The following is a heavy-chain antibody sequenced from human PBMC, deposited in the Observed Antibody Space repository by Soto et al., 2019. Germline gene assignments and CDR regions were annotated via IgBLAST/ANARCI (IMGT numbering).Heavy chain of an antibody. D-gene: IGHD3-10*01. CDR1: GDTFNFYS. J-gene: IGHJ4*02. CDR3: ATSYGSGYRAFDF. Sequence: QVQLVQSGAEVKRPGSSVKVSCKASGDTFNFYSINWVRQAPGLGLEWMGRVNPILSMSNYAQRFQGRVTRTASKSTSTAYRELSGLRSEDTAIYYCATSYGSGYRAFDFWGQGALVTVSS. V-gene: IGHV1-69*04. CDR2: VNPILSMS.